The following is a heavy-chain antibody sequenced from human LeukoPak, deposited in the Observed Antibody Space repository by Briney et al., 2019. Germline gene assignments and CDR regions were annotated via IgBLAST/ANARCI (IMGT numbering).Heavy chain of an antibody. CDR2: INYSGST. J-gene: IGHJ4*02. CDR1: GGSISSYY. Sequence: SETLSLTCTVSGGSISSYYWSWIRQHPGKGLEWIGHINYSGSTYYNPSLKSRVTISVDTSKNQFSLNLSSVTAADTAVYYCARGSTLVARECGFDYWGQGTLVTVSS. CDR3: ARGSTLVARECGFDY. D-gene: IGHD6-6*01. V-gene: IGHV4-59*06.